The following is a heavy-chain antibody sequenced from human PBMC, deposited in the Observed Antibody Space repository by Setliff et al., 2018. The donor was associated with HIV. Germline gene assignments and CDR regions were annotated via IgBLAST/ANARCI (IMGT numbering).Heavy chain of an antibody. CDR3: AKAGGAGAAGIMPYYYYYMDV. Sequence: GGSLRLSCAAYGFTFDDYAMHWVRQAPGKGLEWVSLFTWDGGSTYYADSVKGRFTISRDNSKNSLYLQMNSLRAEDTALYYCAKAGGAGAAGIMPYYYYYMDVWGKGTTVTVS. CDR2: FTWDGGST. D-gene: IGHD6-13*01. J-gene: IGHJ6*03. V-gene: IGHV3-43D*04. CDR1: GFTFDDYA.